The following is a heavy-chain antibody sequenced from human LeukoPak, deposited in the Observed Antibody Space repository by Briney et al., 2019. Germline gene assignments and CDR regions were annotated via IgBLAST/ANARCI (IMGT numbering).Heavy chain of an antibody. CDR2: IRYDGSNK. CDR3: AKDQRYSGSRGGPPEIPY. D-gene: IGHD1-26*01. Sequence: GGSLRLSCAASGFTFSSYGMHWVRQAPGKGLEWVAFIRYDGSNKYYADSVKGRFTISRDNSKNTLYLQMNSLRAEDTAVYYCAKDQRYSGSRGGPPEIPYWGQGTLVTVSS. V-gene: IGHV3-30*02. CDR1: GFTFSSYG. J-gene: IGHJ4*02.